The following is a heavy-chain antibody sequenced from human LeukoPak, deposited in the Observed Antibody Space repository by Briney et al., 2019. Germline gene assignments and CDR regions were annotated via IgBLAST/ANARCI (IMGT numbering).Heavy chain of an antibody. J-gene: IGHJ4*02. V-gene: IGHV3-11*06. CDR1: GFTFSDYY. CDR2: ISSTSSDI. CDR3: AKDQGYEEAMTRGYFDY. D-gene: IGHD2-2*01. Sequence: GGSLRLSCAASGFTFSDYYMSWIRQAPGKGLEWVSFISSTSSDIKDADSVKGRFTISRDNAKKSLYLQMNSLRAEDTAVYYCAKDQGYEEAMTRGYFDYWGQGTLVTVSS.